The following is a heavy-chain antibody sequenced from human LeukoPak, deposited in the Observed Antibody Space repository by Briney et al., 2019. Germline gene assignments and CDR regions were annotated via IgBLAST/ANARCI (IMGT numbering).Heavy chain of an antibody. D-gene: IGHD2-2*01. CDR2: ISSSSYI. Sequence: GGSLRLSCAASGFTFSSYSMNWVRQAPGKGLEWVSSISSSSYIYYADSVKGRFTISRDNAKNSLYLQMNSLRAEDTAVYYCATLGYCSSTSCRYFQHWGQGTLVTVSS. CDR3: ATLGYCSSTSCRYFQH. CDR1: GFTFSSYS. V-gene: IGHV3-21*01. J-gene: IGHJ1*01.